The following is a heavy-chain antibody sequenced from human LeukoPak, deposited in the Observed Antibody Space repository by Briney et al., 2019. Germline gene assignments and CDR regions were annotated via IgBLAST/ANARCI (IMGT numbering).Heavy chain of an antibody. V-gene: IGHV3-23*01. CDR3: AKAGRGIAAAGTAPFDY. D-gene: IGHD6-13*01. J-gene: IGHJ4*02. CDR2: ISCSGGST. CDR1: GFTFSSYA. Sequence: GGSLRLSCAASGFTFSSYAMSWVRQAPGKGLEWVSAISCSGGSTYYADSVKGRFTISRDNSKNTLYLQMNSLRAEDTAVYYCAKAGRGIAAAGTAPFDYWGQGTLVTVSS.